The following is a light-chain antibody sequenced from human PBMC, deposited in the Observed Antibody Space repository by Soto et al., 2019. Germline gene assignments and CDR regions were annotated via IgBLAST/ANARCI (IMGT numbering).Light chain of an antibody. CDR1: QSISDY. CDR3: QQRSDWPSA. CDR2: DAS. J-gene: IGKJ4*01. Sequence: IVLTQSPDTLSLSPGETATLSCRASQSISDYLAWYQQKPGQAPRLLIYDASNRATGIPGRFSGSGSGTDFSLTISSLEAEEFALYYCQQRSDWPSAFGGGTRVEIK. V-gene: IGKV3-11*01.